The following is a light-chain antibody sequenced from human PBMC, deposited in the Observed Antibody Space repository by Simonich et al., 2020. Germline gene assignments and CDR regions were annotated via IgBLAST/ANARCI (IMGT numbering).Light chain of an antibody. CDR1: SSDVGGYNY. CDR2: EVS. V-gene: IGLV2-8*01. CDR3: SSYAGSNNVV. Sequence: QSALTQPPSASGSPGQSVTISCTGTSSDVGGYNYVSWFQQHPGKAPKLMIYEVSKRPSGVPARFSGSKSGNPASLTVSGLQAEDEADYYCSSYAGSNNVVFGGGTKLTVL. J-gene: IGLJ2*01.